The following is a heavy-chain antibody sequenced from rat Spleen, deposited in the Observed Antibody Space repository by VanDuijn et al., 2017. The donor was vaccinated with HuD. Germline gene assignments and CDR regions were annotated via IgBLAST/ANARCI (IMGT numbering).Heavy chain of an antibody. J-gene: IGHJ3*01. V-gene: IGHV5-29*01. Sequence: EVQLVESDGGLVQPGKSLKLSCAASGFTFSDYYMAWVRQAPTKGLEWVATISSDGSTTYYRDSVKVRFTISRDNAKSTLYLQMDSLRSEDTATYYCSRHGGLRNWFAYWGQGTLVTVSS. CDR3: SRHGGLRNWFAY. D-gene: IGHD1-11*01. CDR2: ISSDGSTT. CDR1: GFTFSDYY.